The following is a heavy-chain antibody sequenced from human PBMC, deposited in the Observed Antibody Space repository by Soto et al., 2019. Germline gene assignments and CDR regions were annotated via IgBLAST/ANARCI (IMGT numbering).Heavy chain of an antibody. Sequence: SETLSLTCAVNGGSFREYYWSWLRQPPGKGLEWIGEINQSGTTHYNPSLKRRINISIDTSKNQFSLNLTSVTAADTATYYCARDIITVIGGEIYYYFGMDVWGQGTTVTVS. CDR3: ARDIITVIGGEIYYYFGMDV. CDR1: GGSFREYY. V-gene: IGHV4-34*01. J-gene: IGHJ6*02. CDR2: INQSGTT. D-gene: IGHD3-10*01.